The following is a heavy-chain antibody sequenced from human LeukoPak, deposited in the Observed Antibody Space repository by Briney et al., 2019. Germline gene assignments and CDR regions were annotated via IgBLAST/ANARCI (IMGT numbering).Heavy chain of an antibody. D-gene: IGHD3-3*01. CDR3: ARQYYDFWSGRFDY. J-gene: IGHJ4*02. V-gene: IGHV4-59*12. CDR2: IYYSGST. CDR1: GGSISSYY. Sequence: SETLSLTCTVSGGSISSYYWSWIRQPPGKGLEWIGYIYYSGSTNYNPSLKSRVTISVDTSKNQFSLKLSSVTAADTAVYYCARQYYDFWSGRFDYWGQGTLVTVSS.